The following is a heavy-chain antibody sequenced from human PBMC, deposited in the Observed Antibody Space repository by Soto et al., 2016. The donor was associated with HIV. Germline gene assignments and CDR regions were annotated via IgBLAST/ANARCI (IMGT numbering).Heavy chain of an antibody. D-gene: IGHD3-10*01. Sequence: EVQLVETGGGLFQPGGSLRLSCAASGFSVSRNQMNWVRQAPGKGLEWVSVIYSGGNTYYADSVKGRFTISRDNSKNTLYLQMYSLRADDTAAYFCARDKRMEGVTPFTYSYYGMDVWGQGTTVTVSS. J-gene: IGHJ6*02. CDR2: IYSGGNT. CDR3: ARDKRMEGVTPFTYSYYGMDV. V-gene: IGHV3-53*02. CDR1: GFSVSRNQ.